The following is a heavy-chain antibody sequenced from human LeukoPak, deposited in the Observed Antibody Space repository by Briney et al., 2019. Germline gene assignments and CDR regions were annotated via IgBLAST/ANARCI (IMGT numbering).Heavy chain of an antibody. D-gene: IGHD3-10*01. Sequence: SSETLSLTCAVYGGSFSGYYWSWIRQTPGKGLEWIGEIYHSGSTNYNPSLKSRVTISVDTSKNQFSLKLSSVTAADTAVYYCARGQPLWFGELRHWFDPWGEGTLVTVSS. CDR1: GGSFSGYY. CDR2: IYHSGST. CDR3: ARGQPLWFGELRHWFDP. V-gene: IGHV4-34*01. J-gene: IGHJ5*02.